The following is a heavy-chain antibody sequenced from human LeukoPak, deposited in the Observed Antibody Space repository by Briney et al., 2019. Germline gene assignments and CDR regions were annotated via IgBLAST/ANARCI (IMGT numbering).Heavy chain of an antibody. CDR2: SYDTGST. D-gene: IGHD3-10*01. V-gene: IGHV4-61*01. CDR3: ARGPVYYYGLLYYFDY. Sequence: AETLSLTCTVSGDSVSGISFYWSWIRQPPGKGLEWIVSSYDTGSTNYNPSLKSLVTISVDTSKNQFSLKLSSVTAADTAVYYCARGPVYYYGLLYYFDYWGQGTLVTVSS. CDR1: GDSVSGISFY. J-gene: IGHJ4*02.